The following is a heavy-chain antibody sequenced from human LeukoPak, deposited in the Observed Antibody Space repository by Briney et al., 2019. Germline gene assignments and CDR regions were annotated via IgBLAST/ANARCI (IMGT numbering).Heavy chain of an antibody. J-gene: IGHJ5*02. CDR2: ISGSGGST. Sequence: PGGSLRLSCAASGFTFSGYAMSWVRQAPGKGLEWVSAISGSGGSTYYADSVKGRFTISRDNSKNTLYLQMNSLRAEDTAVYYCAKAGYGSGSYYNNWFDPWGQGTLVTVSS. D-gene: IGHD3-10*01. CDR3: AKAGYGSGSYYNNWFDP. V-gene: IGHV3-23*01. CDR1: GFTFSGYA.